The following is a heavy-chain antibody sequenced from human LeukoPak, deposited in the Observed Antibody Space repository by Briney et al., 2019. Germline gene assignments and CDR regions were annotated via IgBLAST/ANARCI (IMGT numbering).Heavy chain of an antibody. J-gene: IGHJ2*01. Sequence: GGSLRLSCAASGFTFSSYDMHWVRQATGKGLEWVSAIGTAGDTYYPGSVKGRFTISRENAKNSLYLQMNSLRAGDTAVYYCARVRTTVVTPGIPSRWYFDLWGRGNLVTVSS. CDR3: ARVRTTVVTPGIPSRWYFDL. V-gene: IGHV3-13*04. CDR1: GFTFSSYD. CDR2: IGTAGDT. D-gene: IGHD4-23*01.